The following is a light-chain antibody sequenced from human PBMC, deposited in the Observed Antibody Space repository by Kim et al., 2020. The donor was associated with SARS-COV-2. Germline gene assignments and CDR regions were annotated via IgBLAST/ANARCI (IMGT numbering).Light chain of an antibody. V-gene: IGLV2-14*01. CDR2: DVT. Sequence: LTQPASVSGSPGQSIAISCTGTSSDIGAYNYVAWYQQHPGKVPKLMIYDVTKRPSGVSDRFSGSKSANTASLTISGLQAEDEADYYCTSYTTSTTWVFGGGTQLTVL. J-gene: IGLJ3*02. CDR3: TSYTTSTTWV. CDR1: SSDIGAYNY.